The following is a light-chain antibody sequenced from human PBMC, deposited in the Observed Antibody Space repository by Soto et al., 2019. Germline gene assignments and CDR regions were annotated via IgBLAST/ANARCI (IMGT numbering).Light chain of an antibody. J-gene: IGLJ3*02. Sequence: QSVLTQPPSVSGAPGQRVTISCTGSRSNIGAGYDVHWYQQLPGTAPKLLIYGNSNRPSGVPDRFSGTKSGTSASLAITGLQVEDEADYYCQSYDSSLSGFWVFGGGTKLTVL. V-gene: IGLV1-40*01. CDR3: QSYDSSLSGFWV. CDR1: RSNIGAGYD. CDR2: GNS.